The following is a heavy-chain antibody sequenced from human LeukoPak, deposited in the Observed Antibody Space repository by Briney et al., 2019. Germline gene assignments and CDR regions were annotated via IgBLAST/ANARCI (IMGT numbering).Heavy chain of an antibody. CDR2: IYTSGST. D-gene: IGHD1-26*01. Sequence: SETLSLTCTVSGGSISSYYWSWIRQPAGKGLEWIGRIYTSGSTNYNPSLKSRVTMSVDTSKNQFSLKLSSVTAADTAVYYRARDLGIVGARAFDYWGQGTLVTVSS. CDR3: ARDLGIVGARAFDY. CDR1: GGSISSYY. J-gene: IGHJ4*02. V-gene: IGHV4-4*07.